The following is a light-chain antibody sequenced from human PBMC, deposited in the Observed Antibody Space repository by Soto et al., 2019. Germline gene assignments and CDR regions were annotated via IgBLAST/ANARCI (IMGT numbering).Light chain of an antibody. Sequence: QSVMTQPASVSGSPGQSITISCTGTSSDISSYNYVSWYQQHPGKAPKLIIYEVSNRPSGISNRFSGAKSGNTASLTISGLQVEDEADYYFCSYTSTTTYV. J-gene: IGLJ1*01. CDR2: EVS. CDR1: SSDISSYNY. V-gene: IGLV2-14*01. CDR3: CSYTSTTTYV.